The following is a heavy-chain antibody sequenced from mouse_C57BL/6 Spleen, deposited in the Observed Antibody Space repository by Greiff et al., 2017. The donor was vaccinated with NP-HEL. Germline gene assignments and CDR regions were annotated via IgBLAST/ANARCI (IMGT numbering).Heavy chain of an antibody. J-gene: IGHJ4*01. CDR1: GYTFTSYW. CDR2: IDPSDSYT. Sequence: QVQLKQPGAELVKPGASVKLSCKASGYTFTSYWMQWVKQRPGQGLEWIGEIDPSDSYTNYNQKFTGKATVTVDTSSSTAYMQLSSLTSEDSAVYYCARWNYGSSYPGHYYAMDYWGQGTSVTVSS. V-gene: IGHV1-50*01. CDR3: ARWNYGSSYPGHYYAMDY. D-gene: IGHD1-1*01.